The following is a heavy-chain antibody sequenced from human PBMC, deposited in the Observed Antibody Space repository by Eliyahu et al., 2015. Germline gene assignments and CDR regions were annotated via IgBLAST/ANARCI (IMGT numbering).Heavy chain of an antibody. J-gene: IGHJ4*02. D-gene: IGHD2-15*01. CDR2: ISGSGGST. CDR1: GFTXSSYA. V-gene: IGHV3-23*01. Sequence: EVQLLESGGGLVQPGGSLRLSCAASGFTXSSYAMXWVRQAPGKGLEWVSAISGSGGSTYYADSVKGRFTISRDNSKNTLYLQMNSLRAEDTAVYYCANWGLEIVVVVAAYYWGQGTLVTVSS. CDR3: ANWGLEIVVVVAAYY.